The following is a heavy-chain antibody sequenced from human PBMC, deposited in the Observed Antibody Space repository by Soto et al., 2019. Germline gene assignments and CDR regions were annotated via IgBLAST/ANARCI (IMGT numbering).Heavy chain of an antibody. Sequence: ASVKVSCKASGYTFTSYYMHWVRQAPGQGLEWMGIINPSGGSTSYAQKFQGRVTMTRDTSTSTVYMELSSLRSEDTAVYYCARDTEAISDILHPFDIWGQGTMVTVSS. CDR3: ARDTEAISDILHPFDI. CDR1: GYTFTSYY. V-gene: IGHV1-46*03. CDR2: INPSGGST. J-gene: IGHJ3*02. D-gene: IGHD2-15*01.